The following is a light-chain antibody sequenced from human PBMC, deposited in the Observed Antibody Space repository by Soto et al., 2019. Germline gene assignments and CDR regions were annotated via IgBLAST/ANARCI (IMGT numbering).Light chain of an antibody. CDR2: DVS. CDR1: DNDVGGYNF. CDR3: CSFAGSLNFV. Sequence: QSALTQPRSVSGSPGQSVTISCSGTDNDVGGYNFVSWYRQHPGKAPKLMVFDVSKRPSGVPGRFSGSKSGTTASLTISGLQAEDEADYYCCSFAGSLNFVFGTGTKVTVL. V-gene: IGLV2-11*01. J-gene: IGLJ1*01.